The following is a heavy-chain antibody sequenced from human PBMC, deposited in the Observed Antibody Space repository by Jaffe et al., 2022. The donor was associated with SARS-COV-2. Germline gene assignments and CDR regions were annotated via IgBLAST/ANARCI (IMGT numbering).Heavy chain of an antibody. Sequence: QVQLHQWGAGLLKPSETLSLTCAVYGGPLSGYYWNWIRQPPGKGLEWIGEIDRSGTTNYNPSLKSQFSISVDTSKNQVSLKLTSVTAADTAVYYCARGGLSRGFIAGASSRRFDPWGQGSQVTVSS. CDR1: GGPLSGYY. CDR2: IDRSGTT. V-gene: IGHV4-34*01. CDR3: ARGGLSRGFIAGASSRRFDP. D-gene: IGHD1-26*01. J-gene: IGHJ5*02.